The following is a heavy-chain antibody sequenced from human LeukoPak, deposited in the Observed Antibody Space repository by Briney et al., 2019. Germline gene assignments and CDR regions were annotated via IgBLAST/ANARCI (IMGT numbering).Heavy chain of an antibody. CDR1: GGSISSSSYY. D-gene: IGHD4-17*01. Sequence: MPSETLSLTCTVSGGSISSSSYYWGWIRQPPGKGLEWIGSIYYSGSTYYNPSLKSRVTISVDTSKNQFSLKLSSVTAADTAVYYWAGGDYGDYVSPHPENCFDPWGQGTLSPSPQ. CDR2: IYYSGST. V-gene: IGHV4-39*07. CDR3: AGGDYGDYVSPHPENCFDP. J-gene: IGHJ5*02.